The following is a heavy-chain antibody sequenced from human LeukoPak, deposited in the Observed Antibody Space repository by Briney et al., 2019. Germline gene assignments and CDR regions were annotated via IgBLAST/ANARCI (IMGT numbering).Heavy chain of an antibody. CDR3: ARTYYYDSSGYYPAGFDY. D-gene: IGHD3-22*01. CDR2: INHSGST. Sequence: SETLSLTCAVYGGFFSGYYWSWIRQPPGKGPEWIGEINHSGSTNYNPSLKSRVTISVDTSKNQFSLKLSSVTAADTAVYYCARTYYYDSSGYYPAGFDYWGQGTLVTVSS. CDR1: GGFFSGYY. V-gene: IGHV4-34*01. J-gene: IGHJ4*02.